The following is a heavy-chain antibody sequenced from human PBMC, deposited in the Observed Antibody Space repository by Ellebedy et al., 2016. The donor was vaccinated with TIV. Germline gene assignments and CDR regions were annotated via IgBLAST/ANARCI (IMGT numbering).Heavy chain of an antibody. CDR1: GFSFGGYW. CDR2: INQDGSQN. Sequence: GESLKISCLGSGFSFGGYWMSWVRQAPGKGLEWLANINQDGSQNFYVDAVKGRFTISRENAKTSLYLQMNNLRVEDTALYFCARVSSGYVASWGQGTPVTVSS. D-gene: IGHD3-22*01. CDR3: ARVSSGYVAS. V-gene: IGHV3-7*04. J-gene: IGHJ4*02.